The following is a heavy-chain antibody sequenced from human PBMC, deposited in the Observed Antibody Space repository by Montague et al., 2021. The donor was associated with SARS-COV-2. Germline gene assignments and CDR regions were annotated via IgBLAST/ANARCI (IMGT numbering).Heavy chain of an antibody. CDR1: IRSSTYY. V-gene: IGHV4-39*07. Sequence: SETLSLTCTVSIRSSTYYWAWIRQPPGTGLEWIGCIYPGGNMFYNSSLTSRVTMSVATSRNQFSLRLTAVTAADTAVYYCARVDYYDGSGYFDYWGQGNLVTVSS. CDR2: IYPGGNM. CDR3: ARVDYYDGSGYFDY. J-gene: IGHJ4*02. D-gene: IGHD3-22*01.